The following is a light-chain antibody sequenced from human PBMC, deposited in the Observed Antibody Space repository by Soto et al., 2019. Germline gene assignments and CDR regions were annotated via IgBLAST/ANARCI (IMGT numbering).Light chain of an antibody. CDR2: DAS. Sequence: DIQMRQPPSTLSASVGDRVTITCRASQSISSRLAWYQLNPGKAPKLLISDASNLERAVPSTFSGSGSGTEFTLTISTLQPDDFATYYCQEYNSYSVTFGQGTKVDIK. J-gene: IGKJ1*01. CDR3: QEYNSYSVT. V-gene: IGKV1-5*01. CDR1: QSISSR.